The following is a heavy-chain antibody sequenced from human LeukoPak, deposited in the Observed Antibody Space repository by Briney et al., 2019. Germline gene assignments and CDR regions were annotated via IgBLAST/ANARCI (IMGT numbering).Heavy chain of an antibody. D-gene: IGHD6-13*01. CDR3: ARGSGSSWYYPTFDY. V-gene: IGHV4-4*07. CDR2: IYTSGST. CDR1: GGSISSYY. Sequence: KSSETLSLTCTVSGGSISSYYWSWIRQPAGKGLEWIGRIYTSGSTNYNPSLKSRVTISVDTSKNQFSLKLSSVPAADTAVYYCARGSGSSWYYPTFDYWGQGTLVTVSS. J-gene: IGHJ4*02.